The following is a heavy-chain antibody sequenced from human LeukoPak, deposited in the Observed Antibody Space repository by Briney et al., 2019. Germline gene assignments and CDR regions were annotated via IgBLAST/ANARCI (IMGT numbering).Heavy chain of an antibody. CDR1: GFTFSYYA. CDR3: AKGPTYDSLPYYFDY. D-gene: IGHD3-22*01. J-gene: IGHJ4*02. V-gene: IGHV3-64D*09. Sequence: PGGSLRLSCSASGFTFSYYAMHWVRQAAWKELEFVSGISSNGGSTYYADSLKGRFTVSRDNSNNTLYLQMSSLRAEDTAIYYCAKGPTYDSLPYYFDYWGQGTLVTVSS. CDR2: ISSNGGST.